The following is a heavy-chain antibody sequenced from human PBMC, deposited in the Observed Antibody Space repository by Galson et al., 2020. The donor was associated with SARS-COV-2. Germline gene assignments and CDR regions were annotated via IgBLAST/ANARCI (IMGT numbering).Heavy chain of an antibody. CDR2: IGTTNNYI. CDR1: GFTFSSYS. J-gene: IGHJ5*02. Sequence: GESLKISCAASGFTFSSYSMHWVRQAPGKGLEWVSSIGTTNNYIYYADSVKGRFTISRDNAENSLYLQMTSLRAEDTAVYYCARSGVVDIIRGNCFDPWGQGTLVTVSS. CDR3: ARSGVVDIIRGNCFDP. V-gene: IGHV3-21*01. D-gene: IGHD2-15*01.